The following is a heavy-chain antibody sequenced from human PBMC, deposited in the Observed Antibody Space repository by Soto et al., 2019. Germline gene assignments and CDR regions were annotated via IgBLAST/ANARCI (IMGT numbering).Heavy chain of an antibody. D-gene: IGHD1-26*01. Sequence: ASVKVSCKASGGTFSSYAISWVRQAPGQGLEWMGGIIPIFGTANYAQKFQGRVTITADESTSTAYMELSSLRSEGTAVYYCARDASVGLNDYWGQGTLVTVSS. V-gene: IGHV1-69*13. CDR1: GGTFSSYA. CDR3: ARDASVGLNDY. CDR2: IIPIFGTA. J-gene: IGHJ4*02.